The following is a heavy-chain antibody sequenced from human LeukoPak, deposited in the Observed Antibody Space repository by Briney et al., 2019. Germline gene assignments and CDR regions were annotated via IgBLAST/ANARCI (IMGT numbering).Heavy chain of an antibody. V-gene: IGHV3-72*01. J-gene: IGHJ4*02. CDR3: AREYYSRLDY. Sequence: SGGSLRLSCAAPGFSFSDXXXXXVRQXXGXXXXXXGRIRNKANSYTTDYXASVXGRFTISRDDSKNSLYLEMNSLKTEDTAVYYCAREYYSRLDYWGQGTLVTVSS. CDR1: GFSFSDXX. CDR2: IRNKANSYTT. D-gene: IGHD3-10*01.